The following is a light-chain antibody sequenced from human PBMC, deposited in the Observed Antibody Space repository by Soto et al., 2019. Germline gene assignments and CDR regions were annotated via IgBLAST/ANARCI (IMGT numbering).Light chain of an antibody. V-gene: IGKV1-12*01. Sequence: DIQMTQSPSSVSASVGDRVTITCRASQGISSYLAWYQQRPGSAPKLLIYAASSLQSGVPSRFSGSGSGTDFTLTITSLQPEDFATYYGQQANSFPRTFGPGTKVDFK. CDR1: QGISSY. J-gene: IGKJ3*01. CDR2: AAS. CDR3: QQANSFPRT.